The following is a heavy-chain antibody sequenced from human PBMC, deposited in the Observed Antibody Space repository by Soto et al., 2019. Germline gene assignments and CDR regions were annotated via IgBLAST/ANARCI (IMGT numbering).Heavy chain of an antibody. CDR3: ARSTYSSSWYGGDYFDY. J-gene: IGHJ4*02. CDR1: GFTFSSYA. V-gene: IGHV3-30-3*01. CDR2: ISYDGSNK. Sequence: QVQLVESGGGVVKHGRSLRLSCAASGFTFSSYAMHWVRQAPGKGLEWVAVISYDGSNKYYADSVKGRFTISRDNSKNTLYLQMNSLRAEDTAVYYCARSTYSSSWYGGDYFDYWGQGTLVTVSS. D-gene: IGHD6-13*01.